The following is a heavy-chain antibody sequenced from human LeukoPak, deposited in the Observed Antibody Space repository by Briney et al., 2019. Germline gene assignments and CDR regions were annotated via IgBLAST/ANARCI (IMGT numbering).Heavy chain of an antibody. CDR3: ASGYDSSGYYYAIDY. Sequence: ASVKVSCKASGYTFTSYGISWVRQAPGQGLEWMGWISAYNGNTNYAQKFQGRVTITADESTSTAYMELSSLRSEDTAVYYCASGYDSSGYYYAIDYWGQGTLVTVSS. D-gene: IGHD3-22*01. CDR2: ISAYNGNT. CDR1: GYTFTSYG. J-gene: IGHJ4*02. V-gene: IGHV1-18*01.